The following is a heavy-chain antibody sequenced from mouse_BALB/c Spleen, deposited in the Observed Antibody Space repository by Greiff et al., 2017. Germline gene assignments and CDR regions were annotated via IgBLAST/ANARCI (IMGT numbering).Heavy chain of an antibody. Sequence: QVQLKESGPELVKPGASVKISCKASGYTFTDYYINWVKQKPGQGLEWIGWIYPGSGNTKYNEKFKGKATLTVDTSSSTAYMQLSSLTSEDTAVYFCAREAVVAREGAMDYWGQGTSVTVSS. CDR1: GYTFTDYY. CDR2: IYPGSGNT. V-gene: IGHV1-84*02. CDR3: AREAVVAREGAMDY. D-gene: IGHD1-1*01. J-gene: IGHJ4*01.